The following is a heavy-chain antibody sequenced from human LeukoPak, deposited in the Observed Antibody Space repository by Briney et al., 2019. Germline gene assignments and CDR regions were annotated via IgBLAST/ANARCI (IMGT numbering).Heavy chain of an antibody. CDR1: GGSISSYY. CDR2: IYYSGST. Sequence: NPSETLSLTCTVSGGSISSYYWSWIRQPPGKGLEWIGYIYYSGSTNYNPSLKSRVTISVDTSKKQFSLKLRSVTAADTAVYYCARTDYYYYYMDVWGKGTTVTISS. V-gene: IGHV4-59*01. CDR3: ARTDYYYYYMDV. J-gene: IGHJ6*03.